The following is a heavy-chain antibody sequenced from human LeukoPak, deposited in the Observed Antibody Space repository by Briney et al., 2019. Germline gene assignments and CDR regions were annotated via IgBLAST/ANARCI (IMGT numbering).Heavy chain of an antibody. Sequence: PGGSLRLSCAASGITLSSYWMSWVRQAPGKGLEWVAKIKQDGSEKYYVDSVKGRFTISRDNAKNSLYLQMNSLRAEDTAVDYCAREGRGTWDYFDYWGQGTLVTVSS. D-gene: IGHD7-27*01. CDR3: AREGRGTWDYFDY. CDR1: GITLSSYW. CDR2: IKQDGSEK. V-gene: IGHV3-7*01. J-gene: IGHJ4*02.